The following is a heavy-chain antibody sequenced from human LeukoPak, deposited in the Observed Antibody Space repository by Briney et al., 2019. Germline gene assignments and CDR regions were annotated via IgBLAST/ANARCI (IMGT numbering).Heavy chain of an antibody. V-gene: IGHV4-34*01. CDR1: GGSFSGYY. D-gene: IGHD6-13*01. CDR3: ASMGIAAAGTRFDY. Sequence: SETLSLTCAVYGGSFSGYYWSWIRQPPGKGLEWIGEINHSGSTNYNPSLKSRVTISVDTSKNQFSLKLSSVTAADTAVYYYASMGIAAAGTRFDYWGQGTLVTVSS. J-gene: IGHJ4*02. CDR2: INHSGST.